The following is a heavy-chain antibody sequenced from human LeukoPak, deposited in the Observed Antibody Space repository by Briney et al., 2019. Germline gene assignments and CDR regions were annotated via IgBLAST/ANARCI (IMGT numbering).Heavy chain of an antibody. D-gene: IGHD3-22*01. Sequence: PGGSLRLSCAASGFTFSSYAMSWVRQAPGKGLEWVSAISGSGGSTYYADSVEGRFTISRDNSKNTLYLQMNSLRAEDTTVYYCAKSTPRIVVGTVLDYWGQGTLVTVSS. CDR1: GFTFSSYA. CDR2: ISGSGGST. V-gene: IGHV3-23*01. J-gene: IGHJ4*02. CDR3: AKSTPRIVVGTVLDY.